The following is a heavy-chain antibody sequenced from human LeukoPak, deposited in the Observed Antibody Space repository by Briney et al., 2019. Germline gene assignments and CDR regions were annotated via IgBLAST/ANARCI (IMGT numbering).Heavy chain of an antibody. Sequence: PGGSLRLSCAASGFTFSSYAMHWVRQAPGKGLEWVAVISYDGSNKYYADSVKGRFTISRDNSKNTLYLQMNSLRSEDTAVYYCARCSSSHLRGAFDIWGQGTMVTVSS. V-gene: IGHV3-30-3*01. J-gene: IGHJ3*02. CDR2: ISYDGSNK. CDR3: ARCSSSHLRGAFDI. D-gene: IGHD6-6*01. CDR1: GFTFSSYA.